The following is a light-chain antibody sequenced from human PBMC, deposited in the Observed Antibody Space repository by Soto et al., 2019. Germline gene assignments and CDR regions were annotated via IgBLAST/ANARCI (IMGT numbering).Light chain of an antibody. J-gene: IGLJ2*01. CDR2: DVN. Sequence: QPVLTQPASVSGSPGQSITISCTGTSSDVGGYNYVSWYQHHPDKAPKLMIYDVNNRPSGVSNRFSGSKSGNTASLTISGLQAEDEAAYYCSSYTSSSTRLVFGGGTQLTVL. CDR1: SSDVGGYNY. V-gene: IGLV2-14*03. CDR3: SSYTSSSTRLV.